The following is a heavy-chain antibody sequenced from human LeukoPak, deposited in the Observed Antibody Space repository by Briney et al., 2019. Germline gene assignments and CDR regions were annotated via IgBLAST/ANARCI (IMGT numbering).Heavy chain of an antibody. D-gene: IGHD2-2*02. V-gene: IGHV3-20*04. CDR2: ITNWNGGST. CDR1: CLSCDDCG. Sequence: GGSLLLFCEACCLSCDDCGMSGLGRPTGRELVGVFAITNWNGGSTGYADSMRGRFTISRDNAKNSLYLQMNSLRAEDTALYYCARCSRSSTDCYSAFDIWGQGTMVTVSS. J-gene: IGHJ3*02. CDR3: ARCSRSSTDCYSAFDI.